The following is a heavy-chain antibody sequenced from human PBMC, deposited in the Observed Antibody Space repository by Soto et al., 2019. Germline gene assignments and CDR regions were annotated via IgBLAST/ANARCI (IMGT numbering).Heavy chain of an antibody. CDR2: ITPIFGTS. CDR3: AQTLGLAVSGPGRFDL. Sequence: QVQLVQSGTEVKKPGSSVKVSCKASGGTFSRYAINWVRQAPGQGLEWMGGITPIFGTSNYAQKFQGRVTITADGSTKTAYMELRRLRLEDTAVYYCAQTLGLAVSGPGRFDLWGRGTLVTVTS. CDR1: GGTFSRYA. J-gene: IGHJ2*01. V-gene: IGHV1-69*12. D-gene: IGHD6-19*01.